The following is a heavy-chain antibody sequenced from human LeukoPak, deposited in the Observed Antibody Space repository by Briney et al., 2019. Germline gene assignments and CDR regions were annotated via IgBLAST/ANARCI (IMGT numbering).Heavy chain of an antibody. J-gene: IGHJ4*02. CDR2: IYTGDSDT. D-gene: IGHD3-10*01. V-gene: IGHV5-51*01. Sequence: GESLRISCKGSGYSFTSFWIGWVRQMPGKGLEWMGIIYTGDSDTRYRPSFQGQVTISADKSINTAYLQWSSLKASDTAMYYCAGQRLRGISYFGFWGQGTLVTVSS. CDR1: GYSFTSFW. CDR3: AGQRLRGISYFGF.